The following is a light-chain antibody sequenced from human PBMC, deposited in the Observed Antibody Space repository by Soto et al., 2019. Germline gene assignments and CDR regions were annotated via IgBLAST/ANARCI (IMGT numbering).Light chain of an antibody. Sequence: EIVLTQSPGTLSLSPGERATLSCRASQNVDSNYLAWYQQKPGQAPRIIIFGASGRATGIPARFSGSGSGTEFTLTISSLQSEDFAVYYCQQYNNWPRWTFGQGTKVDIK. V-gene: IGKV3D-15*01. J-gene: IGKJ1*01. CDR3: QQYNNWPRWT. CDR1: QNVDSN. CDR2: GAS.